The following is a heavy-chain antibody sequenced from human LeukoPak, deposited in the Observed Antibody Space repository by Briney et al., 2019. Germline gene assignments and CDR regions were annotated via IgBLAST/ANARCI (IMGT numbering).Heavy chain of an antibody. J-gene: IGHJ3*02. CDR3: ARGPYGDYGTRDDAFDI. Sequence: GGSLRLSCAASGFTFSSYDMHWVRQATGKGLEWVSAIGTAGDTYYPGSVKGRFTISRENAKNSLYLQMNSLRAGDTAVYYCARGPYGDYGTRDDAFDIWGQGTLVTVSS. CDR2: IGTAGDT. CDR1: GFTFSSYD. D-gene: IGHD4-17*01. V-gene: IGHV3-13*01.